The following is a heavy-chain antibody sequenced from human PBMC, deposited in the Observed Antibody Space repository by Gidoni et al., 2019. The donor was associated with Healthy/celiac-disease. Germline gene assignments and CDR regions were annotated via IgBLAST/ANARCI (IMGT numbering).Heavy chain of an antibody. Sequence: QVQLQESGPGLVKPSDTLSLTCAVSGYSISSSNWWGWIRQPPGKGLEWIGYIYYSGSTYYNPSLKSRVTMSVDTSKNQFSLKLSSVTAVDTAVYYCARTRRAAIPTNDAFDIWGQGTMVTVSS. V-gene: IGHV4-28*01. J-gene: IGHJ3*02. D-gene: IGHD2-2*02. CDR3: ARTRRAAIPTNDAFDI. CDR2: IYYSGST. CDR1: GYSISSSNW.